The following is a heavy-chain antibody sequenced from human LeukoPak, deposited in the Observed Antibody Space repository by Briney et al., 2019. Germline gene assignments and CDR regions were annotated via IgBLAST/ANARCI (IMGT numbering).Heavy chain of an antibody. Sequence: SETLSLTCTVSGGSISSYYWSWIRQPPGKGLERIGYIYYSGSTNYNPSLKSRVTISVDTSKNQFSLKLSSATAADTAVYYCARTQRYCSSTSCPDYGMDVWGQGTTVTVSS. CDR3: ARTQRYCSSTSCPDYGMDV. V-gene: IGHV4-59*01. CDR2: IYYSGST. D-gene: IGHD2-2*01. J-gene: IGHJ6*02. CDR1: GGSISSYY.